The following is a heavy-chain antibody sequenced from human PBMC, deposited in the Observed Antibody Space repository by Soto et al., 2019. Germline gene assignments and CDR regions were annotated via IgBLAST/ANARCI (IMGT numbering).Heavy chain of an antibody. J-gene: IGHJ4*02. CDR1: GGSFSGYY. D-gene: IGHD1-1*01. CDR2: INHSGST. V-gene: IGHV4-34*01. CDR3: ATWYNWTRNPNY. Sequence: SETLSLTCAVYGGSFSGYYWSWIRQPPGKGLEWIGEINHSGSTNYNPSLKSRVTISVDTSKNQFSLKLSSVTAADTAVYYCATWYNWTRNPNYWGQGTLVTVSS.